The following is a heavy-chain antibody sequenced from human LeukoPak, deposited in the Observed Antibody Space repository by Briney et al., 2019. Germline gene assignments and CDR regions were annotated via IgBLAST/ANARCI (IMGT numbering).Heavy chain of an antibody. CDR3: ARETVEGWYSSGWYVGY. CDR2: INPNSGGT. J-gene: IGHJ4*02. V-gene: IGHV1-2*02. D-gene: IGHD6-19*01. CDR1: GYTFSDYY. Sequence: ASVKVSCKASGYTFSDYYIHWVRQAPGQGLEWMGWINPNSGGTNYAQKFQGRVTMTRDTSISTAYMELSRLRSDDTAVYYCARETVEGWYSSGWYVGYWGQGTLVTVSS.